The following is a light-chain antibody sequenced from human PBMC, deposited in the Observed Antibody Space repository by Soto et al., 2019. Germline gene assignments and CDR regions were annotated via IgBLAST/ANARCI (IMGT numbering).Light chain of an antibody. CDR3: QQYGTSPRT. V-gene: IGKV3-20*01. Sequence: ETVLTQSPATLSLSPGGRAPLSRRASQSVSSYLAWYQQKPGQAPRLLIYGASNRATGIPDRFSGSGSGTDFTLTIVRLEPEDFAVYYCQQYGTSPRTFGQGTKVDI. CDR1: QSVSSY. J-gene: IGKJ1*01. CDR2: GAS.